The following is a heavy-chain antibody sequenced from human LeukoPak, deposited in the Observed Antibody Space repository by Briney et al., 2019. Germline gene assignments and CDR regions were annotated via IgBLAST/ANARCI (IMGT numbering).Heavy chain of an antibody. Sequence: SETLSLTCAVYGGSFSGYYWSWIRQPPGKGLEWIGEINHSGSTNYNPSLKSRVTISIDTSKNQFSLKLGSVTAADTAVYYCAKGTSTVVTPNYYYYYTMDVWGKGTTVTVSS. D-gene: IGHD4-23*01. CDR3: AKGTSTVVTPNYYYYYTMDV. V-gene: IGHV4-34*01. CDR1: GGSFSGYY. CDR2: INHSGST. J-gene: IGHJ6*03.